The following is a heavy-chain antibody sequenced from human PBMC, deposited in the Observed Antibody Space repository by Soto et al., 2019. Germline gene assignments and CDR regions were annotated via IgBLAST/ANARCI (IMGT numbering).Heavy chain of an antibody. CDR1: GGSISSSSYY. Sequence: QLQLQESGPGLVKPSETLSLTCTVSGGSISSSSYYWGWIRQPPGKGLEWIGSIYYSGSTYYNPSLKSRVTLSVDTSKNQFSLKLSSVTAADTAVYYCARASEIIYFDYWGQGTLVTVSS. CDR3: ARASEIIYFDY. V-gene: IGHV4-39*01. CDR2: IYYSGST. J-gene: IGHJ4*02.